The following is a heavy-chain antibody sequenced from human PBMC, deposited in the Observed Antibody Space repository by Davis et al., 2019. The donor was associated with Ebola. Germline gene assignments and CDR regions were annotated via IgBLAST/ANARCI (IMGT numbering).Heavy chain of an antibody. J-gene: IGHJ5*02. CDR3: ARADYDFWSGYYSDNWFDP. CDR2: ICYSGST. D-gene: IGHD3-3*01. V-gene: IGHV4-59*01. CDR1: GGSISSYY. Sequence: SETLSLTCTVSGGSISSYYWSWIRQPPGKGLEWIGYICYSGSTNYNPSLKSRVTISVDTSKNQFSLKLSSVTAADTAVYYCARADYDFWSGYYSDNWFDPWGQGTLVTVSS.